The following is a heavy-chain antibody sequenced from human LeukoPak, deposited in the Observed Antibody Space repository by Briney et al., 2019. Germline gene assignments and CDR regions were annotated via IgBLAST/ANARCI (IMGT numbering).Heavy chain of an antibody. J-gene: IGHJ4*02. Sequence: GGSLRLSCAVSGFTVSSNYMSWVRQAPGKGLEWVSVIYSGGSTYYADSVKGRFTISRDNSKNTPYLQMNSLRAEDTALYYCAKDIEMGDYVWGSYRNDPRGPFDYWGQGTLVTVSS. V-gene: IGHV3-53*05. CDR2: IYSGGST. CDR3: AKDIEMGDYVWGSYRNDPRGPFDY. CDR1: GFTVSSNY. D-gene: IGHD3-16*02.